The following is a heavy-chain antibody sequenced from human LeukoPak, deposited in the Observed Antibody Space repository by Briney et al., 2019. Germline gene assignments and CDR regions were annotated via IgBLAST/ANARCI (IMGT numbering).Heavy chain of an antibody. CDR1: GGSFSGYY. V-gene: IGHV4-34*01. CDR2: INHSGST. J-gene: IGHJ6*02. Sequence: SSETLSHTCAVYGGSFSGYYWSWIRQPPGKGLEWIGEINHSGSTNYNPSLKSRVTISVDTSKNQFSLKLSSVTAADTAVYYCARARIAVAGASYNYYYGMDVWGQGTTVPVSS. CDR3: ARARIAVAGASYNYYYGMDV. D-gene: IGHD6-19*01.